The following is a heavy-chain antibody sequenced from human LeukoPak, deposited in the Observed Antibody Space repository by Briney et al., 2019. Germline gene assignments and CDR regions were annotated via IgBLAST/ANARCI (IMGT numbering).Heavy chain of an antibody. V-gene: IGHV3-64*01. D-gene: IGHD6-6*01. CDR3: AREYSSSSVDY. CDR1: GFTFSSYA. CDR2: ISSNGGST. J-gene: IGHJ4*02. Sequence: PGGSLRLSCAASGFTFSSYAMHWVRQAPGKGLKYVSGISSNGGSTYYANSVKGRFTISRDNSKNTLYLQMGSLRAEDMAVYYCAREYSSSSVDYWGQGTLVTVSS.